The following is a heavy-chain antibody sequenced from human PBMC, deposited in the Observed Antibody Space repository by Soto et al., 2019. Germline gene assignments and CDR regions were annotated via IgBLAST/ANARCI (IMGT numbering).Heavy chain of an antibody. V-gene: IGHV4-4*07. J-gene: IGHJ6*02. CDR2: IYTSGST. Sequence: QVQLQESGPGLVKPSETLSLTCTVSGGSISSYYWSWIRQPAGKGLEWIGRIYTSGSTNYNPSLKSLVTMSVDTSKSHFTLKLSSVTAADTAVYYCARVRIAARTGAYGMEVWGQGTTVTVSS. D-gene: IGHD6-6*01. CDR1: GGSISSYY. CDR3: ARVRIAARTGAYGMEV.